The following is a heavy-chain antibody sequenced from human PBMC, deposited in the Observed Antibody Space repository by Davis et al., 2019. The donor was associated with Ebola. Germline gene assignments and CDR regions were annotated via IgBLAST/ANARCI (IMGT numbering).Heavy chain of an antibody. CDR1: GDSISSSNW. Sequence: MPSETLSLTCAVSGDSISSSNWWSWVRQPPGKGLEWIGEISQSGSTNYNPSLKSRVTISVDKSKNQFSLKLSSVTAADTAVYYCARRTRHAAAAQDYWGQGTLVTVSS. CDR3: ARRTRHAAAAQDY. V-gene: IGHV4-4*02. D-gene: IGHD6-13*01. J-gene: IGHJ4*02. CDR2: ISQSGST.